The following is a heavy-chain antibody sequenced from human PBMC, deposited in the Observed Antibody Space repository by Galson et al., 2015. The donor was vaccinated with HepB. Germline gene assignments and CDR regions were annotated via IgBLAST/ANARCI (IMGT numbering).Heavy chain of an antibody. CDR2: IDWDDDK. Sequence: PALVKPTQTLTLTCTFSGFSLSTSGMCVSWIRQPPGKALEWLALIDWDDDKYYSTSLKTRLTISKDTSKNQVVLTMTNMDPVDTATYYCARIPGSGWYGGNYFDLWGRGTLVTVSS. CDR3: ARIPGSGWYGGNYFDL. V-gene: IGHV2-70*01. D-gene: IGHD6-19*01. CDR1: GFSLSTSGMC. J-gene: IGHJ2*01.